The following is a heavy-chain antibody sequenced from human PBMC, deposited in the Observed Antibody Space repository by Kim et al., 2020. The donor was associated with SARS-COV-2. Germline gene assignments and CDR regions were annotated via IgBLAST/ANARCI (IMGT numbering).Heavy chain of an antibody. D-gene: IGHD3-22*01. J-gene: IGHJ4*02. Sequence: SYAQKFQGRVTMTRDTSTSTVYMELSSLRSEDTAVYYCAREFPSGYYYDYWGQGTLVTVSS. CDR3: AREFPSGYYYDY. V-gene: IGHV1-46*01.